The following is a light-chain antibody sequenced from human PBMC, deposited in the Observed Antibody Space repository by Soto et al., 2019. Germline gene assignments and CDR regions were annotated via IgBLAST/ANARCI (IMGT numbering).Light chain of an antibody. CDR3: QQYGSSPPSST. V-gene: IGKV3-20*01. J-gene: IGKJ5*01. CDR1: QSGSDSY. CDR2: GVS. Sequence: EIVLTPSPCTLSLSPCERAALSARASQSGSDSYLAWYQQKPGQPPRLLIYGVSSGGYGIPDRFSGRGSGTDFPLTISRLEPEDFAVYYCQQYGSSPPSSTFGQGTRLEIK.